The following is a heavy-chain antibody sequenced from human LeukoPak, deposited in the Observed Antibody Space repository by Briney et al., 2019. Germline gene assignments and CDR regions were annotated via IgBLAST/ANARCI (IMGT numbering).Heavy chain of an antibody. CDR2: MNPNSGNT. CDR3: ARWDCSGGSCYPFNY. J-gene: IGHJ4*02. V-gene: IGHV1-8*01. Sequence: AGVKGSCKASGYAFTSYDIKWVRQATGQGLDWMGWMNPNSGNTGYAQKFQGRVTMTRNTSISTAYMELSSLRSEDTAVYYCARWDCSGGSCYPFNYWGQGTLVTVSS. CDR1: GYAFTSYD. D-gene: IGHD2-15*01.